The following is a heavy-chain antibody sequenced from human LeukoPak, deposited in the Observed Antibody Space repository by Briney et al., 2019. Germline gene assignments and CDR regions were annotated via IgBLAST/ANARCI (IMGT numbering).Heavy chain of an antibody. D-gene: IGHD6-13*01. CDR3: ARPPYSSSWDPGWFDP. Sequence: GGSLRLSCVASGFTFSDYYMSWIRQAPGKGLECVSYISSSSDYTNYADSVRGRFTISRDNAKNSLYLQKNSLRAEDTAVYYCARPPYSSSWDPGWFDPWGQGTLITVSS. V-gene: IGHV3-11*06. CDR1: GFTFSDYY. CDR2: ISSSSDYT. J-gene: IGHJ5*02.